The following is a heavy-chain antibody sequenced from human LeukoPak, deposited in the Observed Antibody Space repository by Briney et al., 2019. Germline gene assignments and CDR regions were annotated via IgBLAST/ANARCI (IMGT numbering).Heavy chain of an antibody. CDR3: ARDPRGSGSYYAFDY. D-gene: IGHD3-10*01. CDR2: IIPIFGTA. Sequence: GASVKVSCKASGGTFSSYAISWVRQAPGQGLEWMGGIIPIFGTANYAQKFQGRVTITADESTSTAYMELSSLRSEDTAVYYCARDPRGSGSYYAFDYWGQGTLVTVSS. V-gene: IGHV1-69*13. CDR1: GGTFSSYA. J-gene: IGHJ4*02.